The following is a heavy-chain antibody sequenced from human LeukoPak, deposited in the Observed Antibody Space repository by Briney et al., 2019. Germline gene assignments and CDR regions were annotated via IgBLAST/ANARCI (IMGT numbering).Heavy chain of an antibody. J-gene: IGHJ2*01. Sequence: KSSETLSLTCTVSGGSISSSRYYWGWIRQPPGKGLEWIGSIYYSGSTYYNPSLKSRVTISVDTSKNQFSLKLSSVTAADTAVYYCARVSYYGSGAGQYWYFDLWGRGTLVTVSS. V-gene: IGHV4-39*07. D-gene: IGHD3-10*01. CDR1: GGSISSSRYY. CDR2: IYYSGST. CDR3: ARVSYYGSGAGQYWYFDL.